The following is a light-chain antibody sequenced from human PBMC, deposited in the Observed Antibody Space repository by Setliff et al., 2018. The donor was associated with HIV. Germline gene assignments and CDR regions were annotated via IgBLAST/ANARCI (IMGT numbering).Light chain of an antibody. J-gene: IGLJ1*01. CDR3: SSYSSISTQI. CDR2: DDS. V-gene: IGLV3-21*03. Sequence: SYELTQPPSVSVAPGKTASITCGGYNVGSKSVHWYQQRPGQAPVLVVYDDSDRPSGIPERFSGSKSGNTASLTISGLQAEDEADYYCSSYSSISTQIFGTGTKVTVL. CDR1: NVGSKS.